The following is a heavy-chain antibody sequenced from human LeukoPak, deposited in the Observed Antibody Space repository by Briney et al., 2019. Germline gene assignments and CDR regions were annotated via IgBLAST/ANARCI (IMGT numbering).Heavy chain of an antibody. CDR1: GFTFSSYA. CDR3: TTITMVRGVIDY. J-gene: IGHJ4*02. Sequence: GGSLRLSCAASGFTFSSYAMHWVRQAPGKGLEWVGRIKSKTDGGTTDYAAPVKGRFTISRDDSKNTLYLQMNSLKTEDTAVYYCTTITMVRGVIDYWGQGTLVTVSS. CDR2: IKSKTDGGTT. V-gene: IGHV3-15*01. D-gene: IGHD3-10*01.